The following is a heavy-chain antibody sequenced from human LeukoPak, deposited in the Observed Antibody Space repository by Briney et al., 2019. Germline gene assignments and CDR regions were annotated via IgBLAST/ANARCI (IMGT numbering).Heavy chain of an antibody. V-gene: IGHV4-4*02. Sequence: PSETLSLTCALSTDPGSSGNFWSWVRQPPGEGLEWIGEVHKSGRTNYNPSLKTRVTISIDASKNQLSLELTSVTAADTAVYYCARELLGAPTPGAYWGQGTRVTVSS. CDR1: TDPGSSGNF. D-gene: IGHD1-26*01. CDR2: VHKSGRT. CDR3: ARELLGAPTPGAY. J-gene: IGHJ4*02.